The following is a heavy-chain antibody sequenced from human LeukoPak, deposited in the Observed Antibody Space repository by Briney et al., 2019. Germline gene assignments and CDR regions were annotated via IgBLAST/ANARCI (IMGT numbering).Heavy chain of an antibody. Sequence: PSETLSLTCTVSGGSISSSIYYWGWIRQPPGKGLEWIGSIYYSGSTYYNPSLKSRVTISVDTSKNQFSLKLSSVTAADTAVYYCARMGSSCDYWGQGTLVTVSS. D-gene: IGHD6-13*01. CDR2: IYYSGST. CDR3: ARMGSSCDY. V-gene: IGHV4-39*07. CDR1: GGSISSSIYY. J-gene: IGHJ4*02.